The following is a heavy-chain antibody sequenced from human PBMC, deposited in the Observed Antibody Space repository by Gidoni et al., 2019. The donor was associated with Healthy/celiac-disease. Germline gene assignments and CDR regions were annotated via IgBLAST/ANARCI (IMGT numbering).Heavy chain of an antibody. CDR3: ADRTAVAGEYFQH. Sequence: QVQLQASGPGLVKPSETLSLTCTVSGYSISSGYYWGWIRQPPGKGLEWIGSIYHSGSTYYNPSLKSRVTISVDTSKNQFSLKLSSVTAADTAVYYCADRTAVAGEYFQHWGQGTLVTVSS. J-gene: IGHJ1*01. V-gene: IGHV4-38-2*02. D-gene: IGHD6-19*01. CDR2: IYHSGST. CDR1: GYSISSGYY.